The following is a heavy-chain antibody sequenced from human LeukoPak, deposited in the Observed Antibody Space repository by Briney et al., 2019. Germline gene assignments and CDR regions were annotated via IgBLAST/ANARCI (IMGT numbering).Heavy chain of an antibody. J-gene: IGHJ4*02. CDR1: GFTFSSYW. Sequence: GGSLRLSCAASGFTFSSYWMPWVRQAPGKGLVWVSRINSDGSGATYADSVKGRFTIPRDNAKSTLYLQLNSLGAEDTAVYYCARDSLSSGCLDYWGQGTLVTVSS. CDR3: ARDSLSSGCLDY. D-gene: IGHD3-22*01. CDR2: INSDGSGA. V-gene: IGHV3-74*01.